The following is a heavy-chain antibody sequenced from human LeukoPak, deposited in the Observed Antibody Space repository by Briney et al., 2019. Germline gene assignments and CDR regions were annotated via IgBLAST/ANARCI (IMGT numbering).Heavy chain of an antibody. CDR2: IYYSGST. D-gene: IGHD2-2*01. CDR1: GGSVSSGSYY. V-gene: IGHV4-61*01. J-gene: IGHJ5*02. Sequence: SETLSLTCTVSGGSVSSGSYYWSWIRQPPGKGLEWIGDIYYSGSTNYNPSLKSRVTISVDTSKNQFSLKLSSVTAADTAVYYCARGRTYAGIIRFDPWGQGTLVTVSS. CDR3: ARGRTYAGIIRFDP.